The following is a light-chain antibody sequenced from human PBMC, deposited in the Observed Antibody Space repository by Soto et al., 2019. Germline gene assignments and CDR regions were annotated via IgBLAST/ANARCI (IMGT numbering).Light chain of an antibody. Sequence: ELVLTQSPATLSLSPGERATLSCRASQSLGDYLAWYQQKPGQAPRLLIYDASNRATGIPARFSGGGSGTDFTLTISSLEPEDFAVSYCQQRGTVGQGTKLEIK. J-gene: IGKJ2*01. CDR3: QQRGT. CDR2: DAS. V-gene: IGKV3-11*01. CDR1: QSLGDY.